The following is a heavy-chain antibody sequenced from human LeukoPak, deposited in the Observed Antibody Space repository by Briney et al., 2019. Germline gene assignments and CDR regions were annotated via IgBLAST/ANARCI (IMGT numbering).Heavy chain of an antibody. J-gene: IGHJ6*03. V-gene: IGHV3-33*01. CDR1: GFTFSSYG. CDR3: ARLGQQLVYYYYMDV. CDR2: IWYDGSNK. Sequence: GGSLRLSCAASGFTFSSYGMHWVRQAPGKGLEWVAVIWYDGSNKYYADSVKGRFTISRDNSKNTLYLQMNSLGAEDTAVYYCARLGQQLVYYYYMDVWGKGTTVTVSS. D-gene: IGHD6-13*01.